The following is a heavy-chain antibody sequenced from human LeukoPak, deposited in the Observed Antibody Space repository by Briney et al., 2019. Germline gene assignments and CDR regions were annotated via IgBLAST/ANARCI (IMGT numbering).Heavy chain of an antibody. V-gene: IGHV1-2*06. CDR3: ARVPGSSSSMYYFDY. Sequence: GESLKVSCKASGYTFTGYYMHWVRQAPGQGLEWMGRINPNSGGTNYAQKFQGRVTMTRDTSISTAYMELSRLRSDDTAVYYCARVPGSSSSMYYFDYWGQGTLVTVSS. CDR1: GYTFTGYY. D-gene: IGHD6-6*01. CDR2: INPNSGGT. J-gene: IGHJ4*02.